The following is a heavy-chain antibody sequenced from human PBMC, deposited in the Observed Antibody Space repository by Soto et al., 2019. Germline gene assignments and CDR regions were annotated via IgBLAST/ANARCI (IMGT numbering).Heavy chain of an antibody. CDR2: IIPIFGTA. CDR1: GGTFSSYA. CDR3: ASHSKVSSGWLEGWYCYYGMDV. J-gene: IGHJ6*02. V-gene: IGHV1-69*01. D-gene: IGHD6-19*01. Sequence: QVQLVQSGAEVKKPGSSVKVSCKASGGTFSSYAISWVRQAPGQGLEWMGGIIPIFGTANYAQKFQGRVTITADESTSTAYMELSSLRSEDTAVYYCASHSKVSSGWLEGWYCYYGMDVWGQGTTVTVSS.